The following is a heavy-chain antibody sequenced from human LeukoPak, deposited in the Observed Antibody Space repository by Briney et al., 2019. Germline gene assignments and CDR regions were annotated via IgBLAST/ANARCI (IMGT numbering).Heavy chain of an antibody. CDR2: ISYDGSNK. CDR3: AKPGLYGSGSQYYFDY. CDR1: GFTFSSYG. J-gene: IGHJ4*02. Sequence: PGRSLRLSCAASGFTFSSYGMHWVRQAPGKGLEWVAVISYDGSNKYYADSVKGRFTISRDNSKNTLYLQMNSLRAEDTAVYYCAKPGLYGSGSQYYFDYWGQGTLVTVSS. V-gene: IGHV3-30*18. D-gene: IGHD3-10*01.